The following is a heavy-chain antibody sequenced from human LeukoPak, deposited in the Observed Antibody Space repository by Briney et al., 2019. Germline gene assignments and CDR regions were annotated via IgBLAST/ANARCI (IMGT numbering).Heavy chain of an antibody. Sequence: GGSLRLSCTASGLTFSTSGFNWVRQAPGKGLEWVASIGPTGSNRYHADSIKGRFTISRDNANNFLYLQMNSLRAEDTAVYYCATETNGRHYDYWGQGTLLTVSS. CDR3: ATETNGRHYDY. J-gene: IGHJ4*02. D-gene: IGHD1-14*01. CDR1: GLTFSTSG. V-gene: IGHV3-21*06. CDR2: IGPTGSNR.